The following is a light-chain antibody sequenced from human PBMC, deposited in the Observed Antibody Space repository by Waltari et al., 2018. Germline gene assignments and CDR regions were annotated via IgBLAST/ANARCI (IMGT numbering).Light chain of an antibody. Sequence: QAAPTQPPSVSGSPGQSVTISCTGTSSDIGYYNAVSWYQQHPGKAPKLMCYEVSKRPSRVSDRFSGSNSGNTASLTISGLQAEDEAYYYCSSYAGSNTYIFGAVTRLTVL. J-gene: IGLJ1*01. V-gene: IGLV2-11*01. CDR3: SSYAGSNTYI. CDR2: EVS. CDR1: SSDIGYYNA.